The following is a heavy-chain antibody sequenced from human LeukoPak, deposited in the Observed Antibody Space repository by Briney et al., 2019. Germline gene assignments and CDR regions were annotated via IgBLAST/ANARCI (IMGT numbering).Heavy chain of an antibody. CDR2: ILSGGIT. CDR1: GFTVSTHY. V-gene: IGHV3-53*01. CDR3: ARDPYSSGYFDP. D-gene: IGHD6-19*01. Sequence: GGSLRLSCAASGFTVSTHYMTWVRQAPGKGLEWVSVILSGGITYYADSVKGRFTISRDNSKNTLYLQMNNLRAEDTAVYYCARDPYSSGYFDPWGQGTLVTVSS. J-gene: IGHJ5*02.